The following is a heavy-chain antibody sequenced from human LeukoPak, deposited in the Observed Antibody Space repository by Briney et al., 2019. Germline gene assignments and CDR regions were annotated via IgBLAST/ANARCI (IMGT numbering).Heavy chain of an antibody. J-gene: IGHJ4*02. CDR3: ARDSGMITFGGVIVKGDYFNY. CDR1: GFTFSSYA. V-gene: IGHV3-30*04. CDR2: ISYDGSNK. Sequence: GGSLGLSCAASGFTFSSYAMHWVRQAPGKGLEWVALISYDGSNKYYADSAKGRFTISRDNSKNTLYLQMNSLRAEDTAVYYCARDSGMITFGGVIVKGDYFNYWGQGTLVTVSS. D-gene: IGHD3-16*02.